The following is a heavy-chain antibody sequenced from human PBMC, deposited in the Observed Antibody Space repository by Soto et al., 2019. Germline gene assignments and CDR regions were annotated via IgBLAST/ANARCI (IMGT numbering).Heavy chain of an antibody. CDR2: IIPILGRT. Sequence: QVQLVQSGAEVREPGSSVKVSCKPSGGTFTNYSISWVRQAPGQGLEWMGRIIPILGRTNHAQRFQGRFSITADTFASTFYVEVYSLRFDDSAVDYCATDGVSCTDGSCNWGQGTLVTVSS. CDR3: ATDGVSCTDGSCN. J-gene: IGHJ4*02. V-gene: IGHV1-69*08. CDR1: GGTFTNYS. D-gene: IGHD2-15*01.